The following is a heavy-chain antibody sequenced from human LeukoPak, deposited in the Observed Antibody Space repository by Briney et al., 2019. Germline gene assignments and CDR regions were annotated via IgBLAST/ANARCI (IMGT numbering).Heavy chain of an antibody. V-gene: IGHV3-23*01. CDR1: GFTLTTYP. J-gene: IGHJ4*02. D-gene: IGHD2/OR15-2a*01. Sequence: GGSLRLSCEVSGFTLTTYPMSWVRQAPGKGLEWVSTVSGTGFTTHYADSVKGRFTISRDTSKNILSLELSSLSAEATDVYYCAKDGSIWIPFDDWGQGTLVAVSS. CDR2: VSGTGFTT. CDR3: AKDGSIWIPFDD.